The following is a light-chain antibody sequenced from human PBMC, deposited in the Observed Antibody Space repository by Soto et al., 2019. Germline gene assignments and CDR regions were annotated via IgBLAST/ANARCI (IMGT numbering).Light chain of an antibody. CDR3: HHYGSSRT. CDR2: GAS. CDR1: QSVSSSD. Sequence: EIVLTQSPGTLSLSPGERATLSCRASQSVSSSDLAWYQQKPGQAPRLLIYGASSRATGIPDRFSGSGSGIDFTLTISRLEPEDFEVYYCHHYGSSRTFGQGTKVEIK. J-gene: IGKJ1*01. V-gene: IGKV3-20*01.